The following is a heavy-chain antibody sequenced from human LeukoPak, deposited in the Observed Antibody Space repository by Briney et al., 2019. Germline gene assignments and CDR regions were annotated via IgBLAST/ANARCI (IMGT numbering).Heavy chain of an antibody. CDR2: ISAYNGNT. D-gene: IGHD1-7*01. Sequence: ASVKVSCKASGYTFTNYGISWVRQGPGQGLEWMGWISAYNGNTNYAQKLQGRVTMTTDTSTSTAYMELRSLRSDDTAVYYCARTLRITGTTYYYYMDVWGKGTTVTVSS. CDR1: GYTFTNYG. V-gene: IGHV1-18*01. CDR3: ARTLRITGTTYYYYMDV. J-gene: IGHJ6*03.